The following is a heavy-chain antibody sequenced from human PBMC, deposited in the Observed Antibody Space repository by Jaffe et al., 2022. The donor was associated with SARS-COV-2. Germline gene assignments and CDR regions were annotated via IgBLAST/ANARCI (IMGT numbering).Heavy chain of an antibody. D-gene: IGHD6-13*01. Sequence: QVQLVESGGGVVQPGRSLRLSCAASGFTFSSYGMHWVRQAPGKGLEWVAVISYDGSNKYYADSVKGRFTISRDNSKNTLYLQMNSLRAEDTAVYYCAKDLGSSSWYYQSDAFDIWGQGTMVTVSS. CDR2: ISYDGSNK. CDR1: GFTFSSYG. J-gene: IGHJ3*02. V-gene: IGHV3-30*18. CDR3: AKDLGSSSWYYQSDAFDI.